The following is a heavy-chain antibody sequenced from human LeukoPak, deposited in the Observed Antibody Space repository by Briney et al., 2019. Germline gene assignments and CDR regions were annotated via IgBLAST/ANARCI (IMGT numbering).Heavy chain of an antibody. CDR3: ARIITIYYSPTFDI. J-gene: IGHJ3*02. CDR1: GGSMSSYY. D-gene: IGHD3-3*01. Sequence: SETLSLTCTVSGGSMSSYYWSWIRQPAGEGQEWIGRINTSGSTNYNPSLKSRVTMSVDTSKNQFSLKLTSVTAADTAVYYCARIITIYYSPTFDIWGRGTMVTVSS. V-gene: IGHV4-4*07. CDR2: INTSGST.